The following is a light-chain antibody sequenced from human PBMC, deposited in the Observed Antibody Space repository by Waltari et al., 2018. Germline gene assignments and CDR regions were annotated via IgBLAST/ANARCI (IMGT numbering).Light chain of an antibody. J-gene: IGKJ1*01. Sequence: EIVLTQSPGTLLLSPGERATLSCRASRGVSSNFLAWYKHKPGQAPRLLIYDGSTRAAGIPDRFSGSGSGTDFTLTISRLEPEDCAVYYCQQYSASSWTFGQGTKVQIK. CDR3: QQYSASSWT. CDR2: DGS. CDR1: RGVSSNF. V-gene: IGKV3-20*01.